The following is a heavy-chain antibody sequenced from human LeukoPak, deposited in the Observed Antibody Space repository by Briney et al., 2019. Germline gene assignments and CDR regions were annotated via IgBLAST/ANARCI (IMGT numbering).Heavy chain of an antibody. CDR2: IIPILGIA. D-gene: IGHD3-22*01. V-gene: IGHV1-69*04. Sequence: GPSVKVSCKASGGTFISYAISWVRQAPGQGLEWMGRIIPILGIANYAQKFQGRVTITADKSTSTAYMELSSLRSEDTAVYYCARDYYDSSGYPYYYYGMDVWGQGTTVTVSS. CDR3: ARDYYDSSGYPYYYYGMDV. CDR1: GGTFISYA. J-gene: IGHJ6*02.